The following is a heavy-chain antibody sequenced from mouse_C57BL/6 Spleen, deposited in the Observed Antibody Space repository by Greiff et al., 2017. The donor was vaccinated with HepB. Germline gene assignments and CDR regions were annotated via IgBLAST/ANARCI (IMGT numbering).Heavy chain of an antibody. Sequence: VQLQQSGAELAKPGASVKLSCKASGYTFTSYWMHWVKQRPGQGLEWIGYINPSSGYTKYNQKFKDKATLTADKSSSTADMQLSSVTYADAAVYYCARGANWDDYWGQGTTLTVAS. CDR2: INPSSGYT. CDR3: ARGANWDDY. J-gene: IGHJ2*01. V-gene: IGHV1-7*01. CDR1: GYTFTSYW. D-gene: IGHD4-1*01.